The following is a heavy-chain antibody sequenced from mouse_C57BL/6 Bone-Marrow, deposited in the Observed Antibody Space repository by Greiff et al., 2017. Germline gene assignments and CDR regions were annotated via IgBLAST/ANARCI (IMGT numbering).Heavy chain of an antibody. Sequence: DVQLQESGGGLVKPGGSLKLSCAASGFTFSSYAMSWVRQTPEKRLEWVATISDGGSYTYYPDNVKGRFTISRDNAKNNLYLQMSHLKSEDTAMYYCARERGLWYYAMDYWGQGTSVTVSS. CDR2: ISDGGSYT. V-gene: IGHV5-4*01. D-gene: IGHD1-1*02. CDR1: GFTFSSYA. CDR3: ARERGLWYYAMDY. J-gene: IGHJ4*01.